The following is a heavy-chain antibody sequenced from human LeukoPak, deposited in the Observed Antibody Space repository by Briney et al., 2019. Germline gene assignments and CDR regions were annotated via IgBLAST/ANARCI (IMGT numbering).Heavy chain of an antibody. V-gene: IGHV1-2*02. D-gene: IGHD3-9*01. J-gene: IGHJ5*02. CDR3: ARSYYDILTGVINWFDP. CDR1: GYTFTAHY. Sequence: ASVKVSCKASGYTFTAHYMHWVRQAPGQGLEWMGWINPNSGGTNYAQKFQGRVTMTRDTSISTAYMELSRLRSDDTAVYYCARSYYDILTGVINWFDPWGQGTLVTVSS. CDR2: INPNSGGT.